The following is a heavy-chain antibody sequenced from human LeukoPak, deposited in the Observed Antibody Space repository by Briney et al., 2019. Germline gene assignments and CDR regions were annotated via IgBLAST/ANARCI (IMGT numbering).Heavy chain of an antibody. D-gene: IGHD3-9*01. CDR2: IIPIPGIT. Sequence: SSVKVSCKASGCTFSSYAFSWVRQAPGQGLEWMGRIIPIPGITNYAQKFQGRVTITADKSTSTAYMELSSLRSEDTAVYYCAGNGDNYDSLTEHNWFDPWGQGTLVTVSS. CDR1: GCTFSSYA. J-gene: IGHJ5*02. V-gene: IGHV1-69*04. CDR3: AGNGDNYDSLTEHNWFDP.